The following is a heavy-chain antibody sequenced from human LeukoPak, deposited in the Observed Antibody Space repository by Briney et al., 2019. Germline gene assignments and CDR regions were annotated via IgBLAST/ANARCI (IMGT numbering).Heavy chain of an antibody. J-gene: IGHJ6*03. CDR3: ARDSRGYGDCVLGIHYYYMDV. D-gene: IGHD4-17*01. CDR2: IYTSGST. Sequence: SETLSLTCTVSGGSISSYYWSWIRQPAGKGLEWIGRIYTSGSTNYNPSLKSRVTMSVDTSKNQFSLKLSSVTAADTAVYYCARDSRGYGDCVLGIHYYYMDVWGKGTTVTISS. CDR1: GGSISSYY. V-gene: IGHV4-4*07.